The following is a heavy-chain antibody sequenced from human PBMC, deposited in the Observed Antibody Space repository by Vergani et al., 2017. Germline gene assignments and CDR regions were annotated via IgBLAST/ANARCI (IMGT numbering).Heavy chain of an antibody. CDR1: GYSISSGYY. CDR2: IYHSGST. Sequence: QVQLQESGPGLVKPSETLYLTCAVSGYSISSGYYWGWIRQPPGKGLEWIRSIYHSGSTYYNPSLKSRVTISVYTSNKPFSLKLSSVTAADTAVDFWARLRDFGSGYYIGSDAFDIWGERTMVTVSS. D-gene: IGHD3-3*01. J-gene: IGHJ3*02. V-gene: IGHV4-38-2*01. CDR3: ARLRDFGSGYYIGSDAFDI.